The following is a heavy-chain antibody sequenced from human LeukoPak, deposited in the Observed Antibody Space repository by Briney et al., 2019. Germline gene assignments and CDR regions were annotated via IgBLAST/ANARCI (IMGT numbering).Heavy chain of an antibody. CDR1: GFTFDDYA. Sequence: GRSLRLSCAASGFTFDDYAMHWVRQAPGKGLEWVSGISWNSGSIGYADSVKGRFTISRDNAKNSLYLQMNSLRAEDTAVYYCVRATWDGYYSDRKGVDYFDNWGQGSLVTVSS. CDR2: ISWNSGSI. J-gene: IGHJ4*02. V-gene: IGHV3-9*01. CDR3: VRATWDGYYSDRKGVDYFDN. D-gene: IGHD3-22*01.